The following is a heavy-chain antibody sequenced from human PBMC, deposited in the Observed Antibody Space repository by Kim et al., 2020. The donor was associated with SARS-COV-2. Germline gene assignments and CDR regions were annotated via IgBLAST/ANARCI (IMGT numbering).Heavy chain of an antibody. Sequence: SETLSLTSASDAARHTSYPPPCIRQPPGTRLQWIGEINHTGTTNYNPSLNSRVTLSVDPSKNQFSLKLSSVTAADTAVYYCARLMPSGWYPYYYYYGMDVGGQGTTVTVPS. D-gene: IGHD6-19*01. J-gene: IGHJ6*02. CDR3: ARLMPSGWYPYYYYYGMDV. CDR2: INHTGTT. V-gene: IGHV4-34*01. CDR1: AARHTSYP.